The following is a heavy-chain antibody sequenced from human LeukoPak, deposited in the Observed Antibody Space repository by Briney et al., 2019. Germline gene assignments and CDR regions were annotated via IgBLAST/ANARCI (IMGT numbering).Heavy chain of an antibody. Sequence: SETLSLTCTVSGGSISSSSYYWGWIRQPPGKGLEWIGSIYYSGSTYYNPSLKSRVTISVDTSKNHFSLKLSSVTAADTAVYYCARDQSSGYYYVPRAYFDYWGQGTLVTVSS. D-gene: IGHD3-22*01. CDR3: ARDQSSGYYYVPRAYFDY. CDR2: IYYSGST. V-gene: IGHV4-39*07. J-gene: IGHJ4*02. CDR1: GGSISSSSYY.